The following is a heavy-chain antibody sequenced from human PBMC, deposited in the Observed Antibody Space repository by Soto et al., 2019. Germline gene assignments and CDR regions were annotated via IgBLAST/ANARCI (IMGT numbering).Heavy chain of an antibody. J-gene: IGHJ4*02. V-gene: IGHV1-69*05. CDR2: IIPIFGTA. Sequence: SVKVSCKASGGTFSSYSISWVLQAPGQGLEWMGGIIPIFGTANYAQKLQGRVTMTTDTSTSTAYMELRSLRSDDTAVYYCAREDLGIAGTFDYWGQGTLVTVSS. CDR3: AREDLGIAGTFDY. CDR1: GGTFSSYS. D-gene: IGHD6-13*01.